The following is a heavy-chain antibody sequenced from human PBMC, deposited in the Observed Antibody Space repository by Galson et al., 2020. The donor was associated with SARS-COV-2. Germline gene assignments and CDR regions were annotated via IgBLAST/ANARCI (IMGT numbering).Heavy chain of an antibody. Sequence: SGPTLVKPTQTLTLTCTFSGFSLSTSGMCVSWIRQPPGKALEWLALIDWDDDKYYSTSLKTRLTISKDTSKNQVVLTMTNMDPVDTATYYCARIPVVIPSAAVGYYYYYGMDVWGQGTTVTVSS. V-gene: IGHV2-70*01. CDR2: IDWDDDK. D-gene: IGHD3-22*01. CDR1: GFSLSTSGMC. CDR3: ARIPVVIPSAAVGYYYYYGMDV. J-gene: IGHJ6*02.